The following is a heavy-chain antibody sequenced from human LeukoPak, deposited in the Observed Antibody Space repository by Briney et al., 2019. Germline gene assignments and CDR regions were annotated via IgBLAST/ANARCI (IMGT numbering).Heavy chain of an antibody. CDR2: IYWNDDK. J-gene: IGHJ3*02. CDR3: AHRRSLYDSSGYYYDGDAFDM. D-gene: IGHD3-22*01. V-gene: IGHV2-5*01. Sequence: SGPTLLNPTQTLTLTCTFSGFSLTTSGVGVGWIRQPPGKALEWLALIYWNDDKRYSPSLKSRLTITKDTSKNQVVLTMTNMDPVDTATYYCAHRRSLYDSSGYYYDGDAFDMWGQGTTVTVSS. CDR1: GFSLTTSGVG.